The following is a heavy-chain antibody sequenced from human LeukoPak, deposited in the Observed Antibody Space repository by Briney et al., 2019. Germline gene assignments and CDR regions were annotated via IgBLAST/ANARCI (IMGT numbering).Heavy chain of an antibody. D-gene: IGHD3-22*01. CDR3: ARVWNKYYYDSKGAANWFDP. CDR1: GGSISSYY. CDR2: IYYSGST. J-gene: IGHJ5*02. Sequence: SETLSLTCTVSGGSISSYYWSWIRQPPGKGLEWIGYIYYSGSTNYNPSLKSRVTISVDTSKNQFSLKLSSVTAADTAVYYCARVWNKYYYDSKGAANWFDPWGQGTLVTVSS. V-gene: IGHV4-59*01.